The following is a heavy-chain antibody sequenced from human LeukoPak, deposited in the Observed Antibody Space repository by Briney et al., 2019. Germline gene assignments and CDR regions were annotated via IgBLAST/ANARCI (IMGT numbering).Heavy chain of an antibody. V-gene: IGHV3-23*01. CDR2: ISGSGGST. CDR1: GFTLSNYA. D-gene: IGHD6-19*01. J-gene: IGHJ4*02. CDR3: AKRGSSGLYCFDS. Sequence: GGSLRLSCATSGFTLSNYAMSWVRQAPGKGPEWVAGISGSGGSTSYTDSGKGRFTLSRDNSENTLNLQMNSLRVEDTAIYYCAKRGSSGLYCFDSWGQGNLVTVSS.